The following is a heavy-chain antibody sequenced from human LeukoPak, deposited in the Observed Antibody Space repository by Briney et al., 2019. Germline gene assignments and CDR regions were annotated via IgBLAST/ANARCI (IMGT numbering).Heavy chain of an antibody. V-gene: IGHV3-23*01. J-gene: IGHJ4*02. D-gene: IGHD1-26*01. CDR2: ISGSGGST. CDR1: GFTFSSYA. Sequence: GGSLRLSCAASGFTFSSYAMSWVRQAPGKGLEWVSGISGSGGSTYYADSVKGRFTISRDNSKNTLYLQMNSLRAEDTAVYHCAKKSLDVGATIRSWGQGALVTVSS. CDR3: AKKSLDVGATIRS.